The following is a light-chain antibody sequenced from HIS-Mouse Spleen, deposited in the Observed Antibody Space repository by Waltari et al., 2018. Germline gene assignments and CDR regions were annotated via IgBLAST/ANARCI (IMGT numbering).Light chain of an antibody. CDR3: QSYDSSNLV. Sequence: NFMLTQPHSVSESPGKPVTISCTRSRGSIASNYVQWYQQRPGSAPTTVIYEDNQRPSGVPDRFSGSIDSSSNSASLTISGLKTEDEADYYCQSYDSSNLVFGGGTKLTVL. J-gene: IGLJ3*02. CDR2: EDN. V-gene: IGLV6-57*04. CDR1: RGSIASNY.